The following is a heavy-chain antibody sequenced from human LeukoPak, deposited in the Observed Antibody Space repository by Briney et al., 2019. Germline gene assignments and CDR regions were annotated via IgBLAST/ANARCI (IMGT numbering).Heavy chain of an antibody. D-gene: IGHD3-22*01. J-gene: IGHJ2*01. CDR3: ARTYYYDSSGANWYFDL. CDR1: GYTFTDYY. CDR2: INPNSGGT. V-gene: IGHV1-2*04. Sequence: ASVKVSCKASGYTFTDYYIHWVRQAPGQGLEWMGWINPNSGGTNYAQKFQGWVTVTSDTSISTAYMALRRLRSDDTAVYYCARTYYYDSSGANWYFDLWGRGTLVTVSS.